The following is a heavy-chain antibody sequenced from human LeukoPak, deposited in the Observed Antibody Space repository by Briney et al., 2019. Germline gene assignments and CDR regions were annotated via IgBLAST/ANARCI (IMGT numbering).Heavy chain of an antibody. D-gene: IGHD4-23*01. Sequence: PSETLSLTCTVSGASLTRPTYYQWSWIRQPPGKGLELIGKVFSTGNAIINPSLTSRATMSLDTSNTQFSLKLRSVTAEDSAVYYCARFRSGGFYFFDSWGQGALVTVSS. J-gene: IGHJ4*02. CDR2: VFSTGNA. CDR1: GASLTRPTYY. V-gene: IGHV4-61*01. CDR3: ARFRSGGFYFFDS.